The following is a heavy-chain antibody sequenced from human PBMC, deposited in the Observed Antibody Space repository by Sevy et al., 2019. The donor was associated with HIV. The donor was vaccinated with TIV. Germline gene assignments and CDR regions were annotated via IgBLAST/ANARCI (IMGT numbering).Heavy chain of an antibody. D-gene: IGHD3-22*01. J-gene: IGHJ1*01. Sequence: GGSLRLSCAASGFTFSSYGMHWVRQAPGKGLEWVAVIWYDGSNKYYADSVKGRFTISRDNSKNTLYLQMNSLRAEDTAVYYCAKDNYYDSSGYHPRGVGYFQHWGQGTLVTVSS. V-gene: IGHV3-33*06. CDR2: IWYDGSNK. CDR1: GFTFSSYG. CDR3: AKDNYYDSSGYHPRGVGYFQH.